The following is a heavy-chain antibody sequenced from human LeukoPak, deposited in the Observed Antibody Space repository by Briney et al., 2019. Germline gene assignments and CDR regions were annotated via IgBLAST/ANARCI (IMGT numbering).Heavy chain of an antibody. Sequence: PSETLSLTCTVSGYSISSGYYWGWIRQPPGKGLEWIGSIYHSGSTYYNPSLKSRVTISVDTSKNQFSLKLSSVTAADTAVYYCARAVPAVDAGNYYYYYYMDVWGKGTTVTVSS. CDR2: IYHSGST. J-gene: IGHJ6*03. D-gene: IGHD2-2*01. CDR1: GYSISSGYY. CDR3: ARAVPAVDAGNYYYYYYMDV. V-gene: IGHV4-38-2*02.